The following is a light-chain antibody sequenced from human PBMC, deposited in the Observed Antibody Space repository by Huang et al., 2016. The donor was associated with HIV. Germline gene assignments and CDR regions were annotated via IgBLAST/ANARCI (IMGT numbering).Light chain of an antibody. CDR3: QQYGSSLIT. Sequence: EIVLTQSPGTLSLSPGERATLSCRASQSVSSSYVAWYQQKPGQAPRLLIYGASSRATGIPDRFSGSGSGTDFTLTISRLEPEDFAVYYCQQYGSSLITFGQGTRLEMK. J-gene: IGKJ5*01. CDR1: QSVSSSY. CDR2: GAS. V-gene: IGKV3-20*01.